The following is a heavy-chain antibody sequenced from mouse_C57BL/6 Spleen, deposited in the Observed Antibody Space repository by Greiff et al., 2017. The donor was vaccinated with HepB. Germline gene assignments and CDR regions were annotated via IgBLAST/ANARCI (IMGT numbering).Heavy chain of an antibody. CDR3: ARHAIIYYYGSSYYAMDY. Sequence: VQLQESGAGLVKPGASVKLSCKASGYTFTEYTIHWVKQRSGQGLEWIGWFYPGSGSIKYNEKFKDKATLTADKSSSTVYMELSRLTSEDSAVYFCARHAIIYYYGSSYYAMDYWGQGTSVTVSS. D-gene: IGHD1-1*01. J-gene: IGHJ4*01. CDR1: GYTFTEYT. CDR2: FYPGSGSI. V-gene: IGHV1-62-2*01.